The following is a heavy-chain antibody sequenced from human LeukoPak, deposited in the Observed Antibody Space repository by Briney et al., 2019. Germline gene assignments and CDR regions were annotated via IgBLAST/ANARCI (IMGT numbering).Heavy chain of an antibody. CDR2: ISSSGSTI. D-gene: IGHD3-22*01. V-gene: IGHV3-48*03. CDR3: ARDRAGYDSSGYYPDAFDI. Sequence: GGSLRLSCAASGFTFSSYEMNWVRQAPGKGLEWVSYISSSGSTIYYADSVKGRFTISGDNAKNSLYLQMNSLRAEDTAVYYCARDRAGYDSSGYYPDAFDIWGQGTMVTVSS. J-gene: IGHJ3*02. CDR1: GFTFSSYE.